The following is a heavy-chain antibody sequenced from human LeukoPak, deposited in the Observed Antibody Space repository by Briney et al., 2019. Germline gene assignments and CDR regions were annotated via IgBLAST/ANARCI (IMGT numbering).Heavy chain of an antibody. D-gene: IGHD3-16*01. J-gene: IGHJ6*02. Sequence: GASVKVSCKASGYTFTGYYLHWVRQAPGQGHEWMGWINSNNGGTNYPQKFQGRVTMTRDTSISTAYMELSSLRSDDTAVYYCARDLDGMDVWGQGTTVTVSS. V-gene: IGHV1-2*02. CDR2: INSNNGGT. CDR1: GYTFTGYY. CDR3: ARDLDGMDV.